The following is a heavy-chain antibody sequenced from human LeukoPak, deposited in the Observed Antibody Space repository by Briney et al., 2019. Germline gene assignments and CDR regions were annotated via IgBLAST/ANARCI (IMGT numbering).Heavy chain of an antibody. J-gene: IGHJ4*02. V-gene: IGHV4-34*01. Sequence: PSETLSLTCAVYGGSFSGYYWSWVRQPPGKGLEWIGEINHSGITNYNPSVMSRSLMSRVTISVDTSKNQFSLKLSSVTAADTAVYYCARVSGAPELGMYYYFDYWGQGTLVTVSS. D-gene: IGHD7-27*01. CDR1: GGSFSGYY. CDR3: ARVSGAPELGMYYYFDY. CDR2: INHSGIT.